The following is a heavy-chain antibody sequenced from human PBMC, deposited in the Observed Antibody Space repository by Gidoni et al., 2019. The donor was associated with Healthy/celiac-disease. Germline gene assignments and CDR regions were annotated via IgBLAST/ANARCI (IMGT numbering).Heavy chain of an antibody. CDR1: GGSISSGGYS. CDR2: IYQSGST. Sequence: QLQLQESGSGLVKPSQTLSLTCAASGGSISSGGYSWSWIRQPPGKGLEWIGYIYQSGSTYYNPSLKSRVTISVDRSKNQFSLKLSSVTAADTAVYYCARVSRYCSSTSCYQIDYWGQGTLVTVSS. CDR3: ARVSRYCSSTSCYQIDY. D-gene: IGHD2-2*01. V-gene: IGHV4-30-2*01. J-gene: IGHJ4*02.